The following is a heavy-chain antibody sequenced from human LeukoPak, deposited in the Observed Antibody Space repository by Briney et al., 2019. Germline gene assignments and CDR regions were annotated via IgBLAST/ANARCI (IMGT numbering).Heavy chain of an antibody. CDR3: ARSGSGSLNWFDP. CDR2: INHSGST. Sequence: SETLSLTCAVYGGSFSGYYWSWIRQPPGKGLEWIGEINHSGSTNYNPSLKSRVTTSVDTSKNQFSLKLSSVTAADTAVYYCARSGSGSLNWFDPWGQGTLVTVSS. J-gene: IGHJ5*02. CDR1: GGSFSGYY. V-gene: IGHV4-34*01. D-gene: IGHD3-10*01.